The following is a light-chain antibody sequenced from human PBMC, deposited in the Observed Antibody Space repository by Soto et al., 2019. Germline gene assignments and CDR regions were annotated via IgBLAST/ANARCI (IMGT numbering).Light chain of an antibody. CDR1: QSITSY. CDR2: DAS. CDR3: QQRSKWPYT. J-gene: IGKJ2*01. Sequence: EIVLTQSPATLSLSPGERATLSRRASQSITSYLAWYQQQPGQAPRLLIYDASNRANGIPARFSGSGAGTDFTLTISRVAPEDFVVYYCQQRSKWPYTFGQGTKLEIK. V-gene: IGKV3-11*01.